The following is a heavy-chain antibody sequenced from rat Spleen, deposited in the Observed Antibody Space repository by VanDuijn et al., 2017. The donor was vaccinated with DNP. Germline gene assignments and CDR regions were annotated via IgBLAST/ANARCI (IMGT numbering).Heavy chain of an antibody. CDR2: IWSGGGT. V-gene: IGHV2-15*01. CDR3: TRDPLYNSGALDA. J-gene: IGHJ4*01. Sequence: QVQLKESGPGLVQPSQTLSLTCTVAGFSLTSNSVHWVRQPPGKGLEWIGAIWSGGGTDDNSTLKFRLSISRDNSQGQVFLKMYSLQTEDTAIYFCTRDPLYNSGALDAWGQGTSVTVSS. CDR1: GFSLTSNS. D-gene: IGHD4-3*01.